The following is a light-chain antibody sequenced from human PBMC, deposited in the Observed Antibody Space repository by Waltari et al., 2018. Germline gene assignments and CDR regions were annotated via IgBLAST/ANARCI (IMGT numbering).Light chain of an antibody. J-gene: IGLJ2*01. CDR3: TSYSSSGTPVL. V-gene: IGLV2-14*03. CDR1: SSDVGGYNY. CDR2: DVI. Sequence: QSALTQPASVSGFPGQSLTISCTGTSSDVGGYNYVTWFQQHPGKVPKVIIYDVIYRPSGISDRFSGSKSGNTASLTISGLQAEDEADYHCTSYSSSGTPVLFGGGTKLTVL.